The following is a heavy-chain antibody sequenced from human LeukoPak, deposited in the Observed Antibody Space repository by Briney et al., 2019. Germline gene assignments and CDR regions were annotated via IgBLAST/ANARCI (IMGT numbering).Heavy chain of an antibody. CDR2: IHHSGST. V-gene: IGHV4-39*01. Sequence: SETLSLTCTVSGSSISSSTYYWGWIRQPPGQRLEWIGSIHHSGSTYYNPSLKSRVAISVDTSKNQFSLKLSSVTAADTAVYYCARHKGWELYYWGQGTLVTVSS. CDR3: ARHKGWELYY. D-gene: IGHD1-26*01. CDR1: GSSISSSTYY. J-gene: IGHJ4*02.